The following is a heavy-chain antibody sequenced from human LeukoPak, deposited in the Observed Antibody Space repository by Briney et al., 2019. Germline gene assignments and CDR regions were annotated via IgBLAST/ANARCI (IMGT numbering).Heavy chain of an antibody. Sequence: GASVKVSCKASGYTFTGYYIHWVRQAPGQGLEWMGWINPNSGGTNYAQKFQGRVTMTRDTSISTAYMELSRLRSDDTAVYYCASNRPRGDRSGWFDPWGQGTLVTVSS. V-gene: IGHV1-2*02. CDR1: GYTFTGYY. J-gene: IGHJ5*02. CDR3: ASNRPRGDRSGWFDP. CDR2: INPNSGGT. D-gene: IGHD6-25*01.